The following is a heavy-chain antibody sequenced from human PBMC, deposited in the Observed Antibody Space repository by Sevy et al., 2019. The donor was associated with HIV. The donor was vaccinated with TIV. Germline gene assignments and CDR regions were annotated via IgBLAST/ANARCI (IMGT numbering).Heavy chain of an antibody. Sequence: GGSLRLSCAASGFTFSSYAMHWVRQAPGKGLEWVAVISYDGSNKYYADSVKGRFTIPRDNSKNTLYLQMNSLRAEDTAVYYGASPLSSRIAVAGTFFDYWGQGTLVTVSS. CDR1: GFTFSSYA. CDR3: ASPLSSRIAVAGTFFDY. J-gene: IGHJ4*02. D-gene: IGHD6-19*01. V-gene: IGHV3-30-3*01. CDR2: ISYDGSNK.